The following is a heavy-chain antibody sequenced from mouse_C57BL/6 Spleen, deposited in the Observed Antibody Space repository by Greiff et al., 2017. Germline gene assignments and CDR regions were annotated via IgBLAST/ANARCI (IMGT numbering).Heavy chain of an antibody. CDR1: GFTFSSYA. CDR3: AREGNYGGFDY. V-gene: IGHV5-4*01. D-gene: IGHD2-1*01. Sequence: EVMLVESGGGLVKPGGSLKLSCAASGFTFSSYAMSWVRQTPEKRLEWVATISDGGSYTYYPDNVKGRFTISRENAKNNLYLQMSHLKSEDTAMYYCAREGNYGGFDYWGQGTTLTVSS. J-gene: IGHJ2*01. CDR2: ISDGGSYT.